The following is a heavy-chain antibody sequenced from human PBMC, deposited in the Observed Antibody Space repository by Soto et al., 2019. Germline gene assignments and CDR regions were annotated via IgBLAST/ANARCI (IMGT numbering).Heavy chain of an antibody. Sequence: PSETLSLTCTVSGGSISSYYWSWIRQPPGKGLEWIGYIYYSGSTNYNPSLKSRVTISVDTSKNQFSLKLSSVTAADTAVYYCARSSGYDNLSTDYWGQGTLVTVSS. J-gene: IGHJ4*02. V-gene: IGHV4-59*01. CDR3: ARSSGYDNLSTDY. CDR1: GGSISSYY. CDR2: IYYSGST. D-gene: IGHD5-12*01.